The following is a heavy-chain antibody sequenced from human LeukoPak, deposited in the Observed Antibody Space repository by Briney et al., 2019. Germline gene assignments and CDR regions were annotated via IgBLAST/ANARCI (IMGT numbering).Heavy chain of an antibody. CDR3: AKDQGSGWQWDYYDSSGLDY. CDR1: GFTFSSYG. V-gene: IGHV3-30*18. J-gene: IGHJ4*02. Sequence: GGSLRLSCAASGFTFSSYGMHWVRQAPGKGLEWVAVISYDGSNKYYADSVKGRFTISRDNSKNTLYLQMNSLRAEDTAVYYCAKDQGSGWQWDYYDSSGLDYWGQGTLVTVSS. D-gene: IGHD3-22*01. CDR2: ISYDGSNK.